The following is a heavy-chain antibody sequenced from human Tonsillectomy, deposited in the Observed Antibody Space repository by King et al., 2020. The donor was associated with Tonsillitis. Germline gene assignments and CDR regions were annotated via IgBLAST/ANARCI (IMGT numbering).Heavy chain of an antibody. CDR2: ISFDGSNK. Sequence: VQLVQSGGGVVQPGRSLRLSCAASGFTFSSYAMHWVRQAPGKGLEWVAGISFDGSNKYYEDSVKGRFTISRDNSKNTLYLQMNSLRAEDTAVYYCARDSHSSSWLLYYYYGMDVWGQGTTVTVSS. V-gene: IGHV3-30-3*01. J-gene: IGHJ6*02. D-gene: IGHD6-13*01. CDR1: GFTFSSYA. CDR3: ARDSHSSSWLLYYYYGMDV.